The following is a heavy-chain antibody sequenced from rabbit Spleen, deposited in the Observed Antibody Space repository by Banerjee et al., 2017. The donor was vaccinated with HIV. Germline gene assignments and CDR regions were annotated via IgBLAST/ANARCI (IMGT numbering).Heavy chain of an antibody. CDR2: IYTDGSGDT. D-gene: IGHD4-1*01. CDR3: ARETSSGWGIVSFYFSL. V-gene: IGHV1S40*01. J-gene: IGHJ4*01. CDR1: GFSFSSRYY. Sequence: QSLEEYGGDLVKPGASLTLTCTASGFSFSSRYYMCWVRQAPGKGLEWIACIYTDGSGDTYAASWAKGRFTISKTSSTTVTLQMTSLTAADTATYFCARETSSGWGIVSFYFSLWGPGTLVTVS.